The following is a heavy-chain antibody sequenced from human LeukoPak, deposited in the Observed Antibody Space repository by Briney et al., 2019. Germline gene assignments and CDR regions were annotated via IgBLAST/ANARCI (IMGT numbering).Heavy chain of an antibody. Sequence: GGSLRLSCEASGFIFSDFYMTWVRQAPGTGLEWVATINQDGSAEYYVDSVKGRFTMSRDNAENSVYLQMDSLRAEETALYYCARSVGASNNYFYYGMDVWGQGTTVTVSS. V-gene: IGHV3-7*01. J-gene: IGHJ6*02. D-gene: IGHD1-26*01. CDR1: GFIFSDFY. CDR2: INQDGSAE. CDR3: ARSVGASNNYFYYGMDV.